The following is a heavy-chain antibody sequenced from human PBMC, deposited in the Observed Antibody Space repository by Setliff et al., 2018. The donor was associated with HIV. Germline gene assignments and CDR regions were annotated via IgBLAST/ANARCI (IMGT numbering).Heavy chain of an antibody. CDR3: ARAGVYYDSSGYCIDY. V-gene: IGHV3-21*01. CDR1: GFTFSSYS. J-gene: IGHJ4*02. CDR2: ISSGSSYI. D-gene: IGHD3-22*01. Sequence: GGSLRLSCAASGFTFSSYSMNWVRQAPGKGLEWVSSISSGSSYIYYAESVKGRFTISRDNAKNSLYLQMNSLRAEDTAVYYRARAGVYYDSSGYCIDYWGQGTLVTVSS.